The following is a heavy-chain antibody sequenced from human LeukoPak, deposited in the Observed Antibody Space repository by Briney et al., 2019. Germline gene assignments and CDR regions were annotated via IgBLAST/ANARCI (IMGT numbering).Heavy chain of an antibody. D-gene: IGHD2-2*01. V-gene: IGHV4-34*01. CDR1: GGSFSGHY. Sequence: PSETLSLTCAVYGGSFSGHYWTWIRQPPGKGLEWIGESTHSGSTNYNPSLKSRVTISVDTSKNQFSLNLTSVTAADTAVYHCARGRTGAAALDFWGPGTLVIVSS. CDR2: STHSGST. CDR3: ARGRTGAAALDF. J-gene: IGHJ4*02.